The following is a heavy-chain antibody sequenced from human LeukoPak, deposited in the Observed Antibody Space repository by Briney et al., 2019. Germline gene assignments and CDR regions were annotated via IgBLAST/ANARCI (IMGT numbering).Heavy chain of an antibody. V-gene: IGHV3-30*04. CDR3: ARGRITMVRGVIGY. J-gene: IGHJ4*02. D-gene: IGHD3-10*01. Sequence: GGSLRLSCAASGFTFSSYAMHWVRQAPGKGLEWVAVISYDGSNNYYADSVKGRFTISRDNSKNTLYLQMNSLRAEDTAVYYCARGRITMVRGVIGYWGQGTLVTVSS. CDR1: GFTFSSYA. CDR2: ISYDGSNN.